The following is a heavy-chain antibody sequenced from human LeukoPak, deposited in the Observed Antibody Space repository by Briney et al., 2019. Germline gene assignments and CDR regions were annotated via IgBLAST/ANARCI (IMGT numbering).Heavy chain of an antibody. CDR1: GFPFSDYY. Sequence: GGSLRLSCTASGFPFSDYYIDWVRQAPGKGLEWVGRSRPKANGYTTDYAASVKGRFSISRDDSKNSLDLQMNSLKTEDTAVYYCTTATGSGSYYMGFDYWGQGTLVTVSS. D-gene: IGHD3-10*01. CDR2: SRPKANGYTT. CDR3: TTATGSGSYYMGFDY. V-gene: IGHV3-72*01. J-gene: IGHJ4*02.